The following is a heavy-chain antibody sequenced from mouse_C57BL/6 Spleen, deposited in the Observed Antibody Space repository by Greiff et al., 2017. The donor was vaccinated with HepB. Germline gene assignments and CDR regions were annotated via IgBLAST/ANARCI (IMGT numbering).Heavy chain of an antibody. CDR3: ARYEGDVGFAY. V-gene: IGHV7-3*01. D-gene: IGHD3-3*01. CDR2: IRNKANGYTT. CDR1: GFTFTDYY. J-gene: IGHJ3*01. Sequence: EVQLVESGGGLVQPGGSLSLSCAASGFTFTDYYMSWVRQPPGKALEWLGFIRNKANGYTTEYSASVKGRFTISRDNSQSILYLQMNALRAEDSATYYCARYEGDVGFAYWGQGTLVTVSA.